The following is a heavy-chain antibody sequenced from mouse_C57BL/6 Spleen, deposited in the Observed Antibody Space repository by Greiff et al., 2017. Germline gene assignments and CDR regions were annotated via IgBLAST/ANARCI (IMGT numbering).Heavy chain of an antibody. J-gene: IGHJ2*01. D-gene: IGHD2-3*01. Sequence: QVQLQQPGAELVRPGSSVKLSCKASGYTFTSYWMHWVKQRPIQGLEWIGNIDPSDSETHYNQKFKDKATLTVDKSSSTAYMQLSSLTSEDSAVYYCARTADGYYDYFDYWGQGTTLTVSS. V-gene: IGHV1-52*01. CDR2: IDPSDSET. CDR1: GYTFTSYW. CDR3: ARTADGYYDYFDY.